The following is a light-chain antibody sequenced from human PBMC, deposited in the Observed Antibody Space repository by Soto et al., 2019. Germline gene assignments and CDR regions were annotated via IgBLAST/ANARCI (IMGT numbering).Light chain of an antibody. V-gene: IGKV3D-15*01. CDR1: ESVSSH. Sequence: KVRTHSPATLSVSPWERSTLSCRASESVSSHLAWCQQKPGQAPRLLIYGASSRATGIPDRFSGSGSGTEFTLTINSLQSEDFAVYYCQPYNNWPLTFGGGTKVDNK. J-gene: IGKJ4*01. CDR3: QPYNNWPLT. CDR2: GAS.